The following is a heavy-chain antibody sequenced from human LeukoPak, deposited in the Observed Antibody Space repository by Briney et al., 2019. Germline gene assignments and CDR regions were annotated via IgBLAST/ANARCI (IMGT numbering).Heavy chain of an antibody. CDR3: AKDEYYYGSGSSPY. V-gene: IGHV3-23*01. Sequence: GGSLRLSCAASGFTFSSYAMSWVRQAPGKGLEWVSATSGSGGSTYYADSVKGRLTISRDSSKNTLYLQMNSLRAEDTAVYYCAKDEYYYGSGSSPYWGQGTLVTVSS. CDR2: TSGSGGST. D-gene: IGHD3-10*01. J-gene: IGHJ4*02. CDR1: GFTFSSYA.